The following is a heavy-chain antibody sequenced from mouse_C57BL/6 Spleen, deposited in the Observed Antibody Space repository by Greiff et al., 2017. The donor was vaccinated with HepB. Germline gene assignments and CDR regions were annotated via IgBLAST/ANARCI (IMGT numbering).Heavy chain of an antibody. D-gene: IGHD2-3*01. CDR2: IDPANGNT. CDR1: GFNIKNTY. J-gene: IGHJ1*03. CDR3: ARMRAIYDGYAYWYFDV. V-gene: IGHV14-3*01. Sequence: EVQLQQSVAELVRPGASVKLSCTASGFNIKNTYMHWVKQRPEQSLEWIGRIDPANGNTKYAPKFQGKATITADTSSNTAYLQLSSLTSEDTAIYYCARMRAIYDGYAYWYFDVWGTGTTVTVSS.